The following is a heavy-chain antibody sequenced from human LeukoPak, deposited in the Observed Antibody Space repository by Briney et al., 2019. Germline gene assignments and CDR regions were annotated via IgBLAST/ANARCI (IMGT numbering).Heavy chain of an antibody. CDR1: GFTFSSYA. Sequence: GGSLRLSCAASGFTFSSYAMSWVRQAPGKGLEWVSAISGSGGSTYYADSVKGRFTISRDNSKNTLYLQMNSLRAEDTAVYYCAKDSGYSSGWYDPQYYYFDYWGQGTLVTVSS. CDR3: AKDSGYSSGWYDPQYYYFDY. V-gene: IGHV3-23*01. J-gene: IGHJ4*02. D-gene: IGHD6-19*01. CDR2: ISGSGGST.